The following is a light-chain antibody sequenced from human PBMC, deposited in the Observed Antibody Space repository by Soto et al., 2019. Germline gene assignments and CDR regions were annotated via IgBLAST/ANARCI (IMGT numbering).Light chain of an antibody. CDR2: AVS. V-gene: IGKV1-9*01. J-gene: IGKJ4*01. Sequence: IQLTQSPPFLSASVGDRVTVSCRACQGMSSSLAWYQQKPGNAHKLLIYAVSTLQSGVPSRFSGSGYGTEFTLTSSSLQPEDFATYFGQHLYTVGGGNKMELQ. CDR1: QGMSSS. CDR3: QHLYT.